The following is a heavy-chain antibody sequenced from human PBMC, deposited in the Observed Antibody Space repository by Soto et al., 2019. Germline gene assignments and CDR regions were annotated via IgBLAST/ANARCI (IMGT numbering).Heavy chain of an antibody. Sequence: SETLSLTCAVSGASVTSDDYYWSWIRQPPGKGLEWIGYIYHSGSTYYNPSLKSRVSISIDTSQNQFSLKLTSLTAADTAVYYCARDPIFYYASSGYGGSYFDYWGQGS. CDR3: ARDPIFYYASSGYGGSYFDY. V-gene: IGHV4-30-4*01. CDR2: IYHSGST. D-gene: IGHD3-22*01. CDR1: GASVTSDDYY. J-gene: IGHJ4*02.